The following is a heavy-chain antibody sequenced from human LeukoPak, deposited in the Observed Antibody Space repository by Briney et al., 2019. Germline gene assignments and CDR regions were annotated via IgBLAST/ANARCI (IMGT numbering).Heavy chain of an antibody. CDR2: ISSSGGIT. V-gene: IGHV3-23*01. CDR3: ARILDHYDFPNNWFDP. J-gene: IGHJ5*02. Sequence: GSLRLSCAASGFNFSNYGMTWIRQAPGKGLEWVSAISSSGGITYYADSVKGRFTISRDNSKNTLYLQMNSLRGEDTAVYYCARILDHYDFPNNWFDPWGQGTLVTVSS. D-gene: IGHD3-22*01. CDR1: GFNFSNYG.